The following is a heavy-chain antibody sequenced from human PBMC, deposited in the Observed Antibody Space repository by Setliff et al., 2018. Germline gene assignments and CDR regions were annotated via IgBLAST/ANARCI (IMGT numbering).Heavy chain of an antibody. Sequence: GGSLRLSCEASGFTFSNHGMNWVRQAPGKGLEWVAYINAWGTSMYYADSVKGRFSISRDNAKNSLFLQMNSLRAEDMAVYFCARDPNGDYVGAFDPWGQGILVTVSS. CDR2: INAWGTSM. J-gene: IGHJ5*02. CDR3: ARDPNGDYVGAFDP. D-gene: IGHD4-17*01. V-gene: IGHV3-48*03. CDR1: GFTFSNHG.